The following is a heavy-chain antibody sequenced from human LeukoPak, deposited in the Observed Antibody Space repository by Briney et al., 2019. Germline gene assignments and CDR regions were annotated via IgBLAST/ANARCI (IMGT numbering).Heavy chain of an antibody. CDR3: ANVVPAAPTPFDY. J-gene: IGHJ4*02. CDR1: GFTFSSYA. D-gene: IGHD2-2*01. V-gene: IGHV3-23*01. Sequence: GGSLRLSCAASGFTFSSYAMSWVRQAPGEGLEWVSAISGSGGSTYYADSVKGRFTISRDNSKNTLYLQMNSLRAEDTAVYYCANVVPAAPTPFDYWGQGTLVTVSS. CDR2: ISGSGGST.